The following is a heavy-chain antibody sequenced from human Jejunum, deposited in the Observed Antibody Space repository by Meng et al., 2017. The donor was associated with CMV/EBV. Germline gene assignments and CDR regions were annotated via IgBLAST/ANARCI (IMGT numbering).Heavy chain of an antibody. Sequence: LTLSWAASGFIFENYWMGWVRQAPGKGLGWVANINQDGSSKDYVASVKGRFAISRDNANNLLHLQMNNLRAEDTAVYYCGGPPLSGGGQGTLVTVSS. J-gene: IGHJ4*02. CDR3: GGPPLSG. V-gene: IGHV3-7*01. CDR1: GFIFENYW. CDR2: INQDGSSK. D-gene: IGHD3-10*01.